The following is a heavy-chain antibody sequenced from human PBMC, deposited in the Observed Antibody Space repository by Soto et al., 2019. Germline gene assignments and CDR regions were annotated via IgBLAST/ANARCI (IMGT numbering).Heavy chain of an antibody. CDR3: ATWHEREHAYDV. CDR1: GLTVSGKKY. J-gene: IGHJ3*01. Sequence: DVQLVASGGGLMQPGEALRLSCAASGLTVSGKKYVAWVRQAPGKGLEWVSALYDVDGSFYADSVKGRFTTSSDSSKTTVYLQMNGLRPDDTAVYYCATWHEREHAYDVWGQGTTVTFSS. V-gene: IGHV3-53*01. CDR2: LYDVDGS. D-gene: IGHD1-1*01.